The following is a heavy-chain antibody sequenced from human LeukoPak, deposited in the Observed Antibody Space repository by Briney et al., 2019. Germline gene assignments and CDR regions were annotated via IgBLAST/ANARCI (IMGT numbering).Heavy chain of an antibody. CDR1: GGSISSGDYY. D-gene: IGHD1-14*01. Sequence: PSQTLSLTCTVSGGSISSGDYYWSWIRQPPGKGLEWIGYIYYSGSTYYNPSLKGRVTISVDTSKNQFSLKLSSVTAADTAVYYCARDADRGWFDPWGQGTLVTVSS. CDR2: IYYSGST. CDR3: ARDADRGWFDP. J-gene: IGHJ5*02. V-gene: IGHV4-30-4*01.